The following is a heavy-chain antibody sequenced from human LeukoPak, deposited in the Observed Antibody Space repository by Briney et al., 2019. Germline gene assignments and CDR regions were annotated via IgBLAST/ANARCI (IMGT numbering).Heavy chain of an antibody. D-gene: IGHD1-26*01. V-gene: IGHV1-24*01. CDR1: GYTLTELS. J-gene: IGHJ4*02. CDR3: ATPIVGATMFGY. Sequence: ASVKVSCKVSGYTLTELSMHWVRQAPGKGLEWMGGFDPEDGETIYAQKFQGRVTMTEGTSTDTAYMELSSLRSEDTAVYYCATPIVGATMFGYWGQGTLVTVSS. CDR2: FDPEDGET.